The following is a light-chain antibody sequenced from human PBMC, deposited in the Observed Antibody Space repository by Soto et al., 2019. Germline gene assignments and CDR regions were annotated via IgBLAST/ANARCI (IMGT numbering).Light chain of an antibody. Sequence: QSVLTQPASVSGSPGQSITISCTGSSSDVGYYNYVSWYQQHPGKAPKLMIFEVSNRPSGVSNRFSGSKSGNTASLTISGLQADDEADYYCSSYTSSSTVVFGGGTKLTVL. J-gene: IGLJ2*01. CDR2: EVS. CDR1: SSDVGYYNY. V-gene: IGLV2-14*01. CDR3: SSYTSSSTVV.